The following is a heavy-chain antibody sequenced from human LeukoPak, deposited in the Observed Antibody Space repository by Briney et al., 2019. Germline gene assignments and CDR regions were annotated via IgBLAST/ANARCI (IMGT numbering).Heavy chain of an antibody. J-gene: IGHJ4*02. CDR3: APLIGAYFDY. CDR1: GYTFTKHP. D-gene: IGHD3-10*01. CDR2: INTDNGNT. V-gene: IGHV1-3*04. Sequence: ASVKVFCKTSGYTFTKHPMHWGRQAPGQRLEWMGWINTDNGNTKYSEKFQGRVAITRDTSASTAYMELNSLTSEDTALYYCAPLIGAYFDYWGQGTLVTVSS.